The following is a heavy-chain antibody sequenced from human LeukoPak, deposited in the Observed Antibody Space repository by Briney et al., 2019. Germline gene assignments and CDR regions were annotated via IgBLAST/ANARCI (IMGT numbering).Heavy chain of an antibody. J-gene: IGHJ1*01. Sequence: GGSLRLSCAASGFTFSSYAMSWVRQAPGKGLEWVSAISGRGGSTYYADSVKGRFTISRDNSKNTLYLQMNSLRAEDTAVYYCAKDVYYDSSGYYFEYFQHWGQGTLVTVSS. CDR1: GFTFSSYA. CDR2: ISGRGGST. D-gene: IGHD3-22*01. V-gene: IGHV3-23*01. CDR3: AKDVYYDSSGYYFEYFQH.